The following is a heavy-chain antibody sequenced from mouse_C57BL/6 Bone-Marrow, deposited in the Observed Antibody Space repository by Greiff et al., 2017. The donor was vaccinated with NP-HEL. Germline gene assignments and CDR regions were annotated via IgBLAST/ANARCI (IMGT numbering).Heavy chain of an antibody. CDR3: ARVVATKNYAMDY. CDR2: ISSGSSTI. J-gene: IGHJ4*01. D-gene: IGHD1-1*01. V-gene: IGHV5-17*01. Sequence: DVMLVESGGGLVKPGGSLKLSCAASGFTFSDYGMHWVRQAPEKGLEWVAYISSGSSTIYYADTVKGRFTISRDNAKNTLFLQMTSLRSEDTAMYYCARVVATKNYAMDYWGQGTSVTVSS. CDR1: GFTFSDYG.